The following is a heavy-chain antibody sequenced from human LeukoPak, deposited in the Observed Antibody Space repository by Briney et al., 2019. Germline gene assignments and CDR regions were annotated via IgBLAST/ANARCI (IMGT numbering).Heavy chain of an antibody. D-gene: IGHD3-22*01. CDR3: ARDRYDSGGYTDY. V-gene: IGHV3-20*04. J-gene: IGHJ4*02. Sequence: GGSLRLSCTASGFTFDDYGMSWVRQAPGKGLEWVSGINWNGGSTGYADSVKGRFTISRDNSKNTLYLQMNSLRAEDTAVYYCARDRYDSGGYTDYWGQGTLVTVSS. CDR2: INWNGGST. CDR1: GFTFDDYG.